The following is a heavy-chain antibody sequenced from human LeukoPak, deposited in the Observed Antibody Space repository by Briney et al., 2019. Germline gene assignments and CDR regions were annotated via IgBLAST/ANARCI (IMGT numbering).Heavy chain of an antibody. CDR2: ISAYNGNT. V-gene: IGHV1-18*01. CDR3: AREVTMVRGVIASWFDP. Sequence: ASVKVSCKASGYTFTSYGISWVRQAPGQGLEWMGWISAYNGNTNYAQKLQGRVTMTTDTSTSTAYMELRSLRSDDTAVYYCAREVTMVRGVIASWFDPWGQGTLVTVSS. J-gene: IGHJ5*02. CDR1: GYTFTSYG. D-gene: IGHD3-10*01.